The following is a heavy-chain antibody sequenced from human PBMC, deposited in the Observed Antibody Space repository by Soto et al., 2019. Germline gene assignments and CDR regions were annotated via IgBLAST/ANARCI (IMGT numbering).Heavy chain of an antibody. Sequence: EGQLVESAGGLVQPGGSLRLCCAASGFTFSSSWMHWVRQAPGKGLVWVSRINSDGSRTNYADSVKGRFTISRDNAKNTLYLQMNSLRAEDTALYYCARGPTGWYGYDYWGQGTLVTVSS. CDR2: INSDGSRT. V-gene: IGHV3-74*01. D-gene: IGHD6-19*01. CDR3: ARGPTGWYGYDY. J-gene: IGHJ4*02. CDR1: GFTFSSSW.